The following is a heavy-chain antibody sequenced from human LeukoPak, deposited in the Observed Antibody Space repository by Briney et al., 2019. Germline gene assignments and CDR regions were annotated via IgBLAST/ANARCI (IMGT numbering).Heavy chain of an antibody. CDR3: AREDLDYGDPVD. V-gene: IGHV3-30*03. CDR1: GFTFSVYG. J-gene: IGHJ4*02. D-gene: IGHD4-17*01. CDR2: ISHDGGNK. Sequence: GTSLRLSCAASGFTFSVYGMHWVRQGPGKGLEWVALISHDGGNKNYTDSVKGRFTISRDNSKNTVYLQMNSLRAEDTAVYYCAREDLDYGDPVDWGQGTLVTVSS.